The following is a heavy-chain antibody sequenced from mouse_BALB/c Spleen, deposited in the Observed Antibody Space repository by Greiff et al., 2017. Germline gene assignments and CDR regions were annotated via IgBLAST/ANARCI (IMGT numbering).Heavy chain of an antibody. Sequence: EVQLVESGGGLVKPGGSLKLSCAASGFTFSSYAMSWVRQTPEKRLEWVASISSGGSTYYPDSVKGRFTISRDNARNILYLQMSSLRSEDTAMYYCARGLRGSSWFAYWGQGTLVTVSA. CDR1: GFTFSSYA. CDR3: ARGLRGSSWFAY. V-gene: IGHV5-6-5*01. CDR2: ISSGGST. D-gene: IGHD1-1*01. J-gene: IGHJ3*01.